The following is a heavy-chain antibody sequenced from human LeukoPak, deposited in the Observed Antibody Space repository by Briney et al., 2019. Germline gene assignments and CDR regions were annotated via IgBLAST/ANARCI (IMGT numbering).Heavy chain of an antibody. J-gene: IGHJ4*02. Sequence: GGSLRLSCAASGFTFGSYGMHWVRQAPGKGLEWVAVIWYDGSNKYYADSVKGRFTISRDNSKNTLYLQMNSLRAEDTAVYYCAKDKYYGGNSYDFDYWGQGTLVTVSS. D-gene: IGHD4-23*01. CDR1: GFTFGSYG. CDR2: IWYDGSNK. V-gene: IGHV3-33*06. CDR3: AKDKYYGGNSYDFDY.